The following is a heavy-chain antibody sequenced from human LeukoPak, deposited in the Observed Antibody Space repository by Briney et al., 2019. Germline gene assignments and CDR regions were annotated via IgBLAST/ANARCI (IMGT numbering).Heavy chain of an antibody. Sequence: PSETLSLTCAVYGGSFSGYYWSWIRQPPGKGLEWIGEINHSGSTNYNPSLKSRVTISVDTSKNQFSLKLSSVTAADTAVYYCARHWYFDYIDYWGQGTLVTVSS. CDR2: INHSGST. D-gene: IGHD3-9*01. CDR3: ARHWYFDYIDY. J-gene: IGHJ4*02. V-gene: IGHV4-34*01. CDR1: GGSFSGYY.